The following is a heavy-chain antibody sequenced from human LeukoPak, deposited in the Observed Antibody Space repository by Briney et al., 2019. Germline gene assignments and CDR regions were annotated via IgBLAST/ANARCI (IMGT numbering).Heavy chain of an antibody. V-gene: IGHV3-23*01. J-gene: IGHJ4*02. Sequence: AGSLRLSCAASGFTFSSYAMSWVRQAPGKGLEWVSAISGSGGSTYYADSVKGRFTISRDNSKNTLYLQMNSLRAEDTAVYYCAKIRSPIYEGAFDYWGQGTLVTVSS. CDR1: GFTFSSYA. CDR3: AKIRSPIYEGAFDY. D-gene: IGHD3-3*01. CDR2: ISGSGGST.